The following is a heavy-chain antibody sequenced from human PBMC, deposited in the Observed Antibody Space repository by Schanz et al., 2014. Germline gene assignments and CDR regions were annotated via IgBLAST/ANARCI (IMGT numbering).Heavy chain of an antibody. D-gene: IGHD3-10*01. J-gene: IGHJ4*02. CDR2: ISYDGTNK. CDR1: GFTFSSYT. CDR3: ARGVRVRGIIIDY. V-gene: IGHV3-30*04. Sequence: VQLLESGGGLVQPGGSLRLSCAASGFTFSSYTMHWVRQAPGTGLEWVAVISYDGTNKYYADSVKGRFTISRDNAKNSVYLQMNSLRAEDTAEYYCARGVRVRGIIIDYWGPGTLVTVSS.